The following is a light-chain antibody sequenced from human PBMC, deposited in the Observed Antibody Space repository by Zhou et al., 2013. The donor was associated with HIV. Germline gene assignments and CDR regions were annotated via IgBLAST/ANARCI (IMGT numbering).Light chain of an antibody. J-gene: IGKJ4*01. CDR2: AAS. Sequence: DVQMTQSPPSLSASVGDRVTITCRASQTIATYLNWYQQTPGKAPKFLISAASSLQSGVPSRFSGSGSGTYFTLTISNLQPEDFATYFCQQTYSIPLTFGGGPGWRSN. V-gene: IGKV1-39*01. CDR3: QQTYSIPLT. CDR1: QTIATY.